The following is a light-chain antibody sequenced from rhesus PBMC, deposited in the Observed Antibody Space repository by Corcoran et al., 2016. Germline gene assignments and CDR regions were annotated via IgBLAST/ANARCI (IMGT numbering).Light chain of an antibody. Sequence: DIQMTQSTSSLSASVGDRVTVTCRASQGINKELSWYQQKPGKAPTLLIFAASSLQTGVSSRFSDSGAGTDCTLTISSLQPEDVATYYCLQEYTTPYSFGQGTKVEIK. V-gene: IGKV1-94*01. CDR1: QGINKE. CDR2: AAS. CDR3: LQEYTTPYS. J-gene: IGKJ2*01.